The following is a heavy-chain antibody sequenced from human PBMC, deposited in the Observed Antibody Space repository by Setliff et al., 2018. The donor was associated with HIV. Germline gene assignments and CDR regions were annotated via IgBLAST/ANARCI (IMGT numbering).Heavy chain of an antibody. V-gene: IGHV3-7*01. Sequence: GGSLRLSCAASGFTFSNFWLTWVRQAPGKGLEWVANIKQDGGVKHYVDSVRGRFTISRDNAKNSVYLQMNSLRVEDTAVYYCAKDDWSGYYDYWGQGAPVTSPQ. CDR3: AKDDWSGYYDY. CDR2: IKQDGGVK. J-gene: IGHJ4*02. CDR1: GFTFSNFW. D-gene: IGHD3-3*01.